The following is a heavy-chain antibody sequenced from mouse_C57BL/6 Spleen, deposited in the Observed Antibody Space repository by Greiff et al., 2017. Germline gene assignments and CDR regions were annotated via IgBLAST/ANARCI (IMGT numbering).Heavy chain of an antibody. V-gene: IGHV1-55*01. Sequence: VQLQQPGAELVKPGASVKMSCKASGYTFTSYWITWVKQRPGQGLEWIGDIYPGSGSTNYNEKFKSKATLTVDTSSSPAYMQLSSLTSEDSAVYYCAREGYGSSGGFAYWGQGTLVTVSA. CDR1: GYTFTSYW. J-gene: IGHJ3*01. CDR3: AREGYGSSGGFAY. D-gene: IGHD1-1*01. CDR2: IYPGSGST.